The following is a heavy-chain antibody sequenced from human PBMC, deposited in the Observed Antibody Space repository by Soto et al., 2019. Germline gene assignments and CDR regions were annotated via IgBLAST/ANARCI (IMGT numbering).Heavy chain of an antibody. Sequence: QITLNESGPTPVKPRQTLTLTCTFSGFSLTTSGVGVGWIRQSPGKAPEWLALIYWDDDKRYIPTLKSRLTITKNTSKNQVVLTMADLDPADTATYYCAHRVLRTVFGLVTTTAIYFDFWGQGTPVAVSS. V-gene: IGHV2-5*02. J-gene: IGHJ4*02. CDR3: AHRVLRTVFGLVTTTAIYFDF. CDR1: GFSLTTSGVG. D-gene: IGHD3-3*01. CDR2: IYWDDDK.